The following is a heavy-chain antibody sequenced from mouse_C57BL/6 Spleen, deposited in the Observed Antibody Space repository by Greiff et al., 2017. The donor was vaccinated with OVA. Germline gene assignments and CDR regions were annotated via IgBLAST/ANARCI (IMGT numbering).Heavy chain of an antibody. CDR2: ISSGSSTI. D-gene: IGHD1-1*01. CDR3: ARGLLLGAY. Sequence: EVKVVVSGGGLVKPGGSLKLSCAASGFTFSDYGMHWVRQAPETGLEWVAYISSGSSTIYYADTVQGRFTISSDNAKNTLFLQMIGLRSEDTAMYYCARGLLLGAYWGQGTLVTVSA. V-gene: IGHV5-17*01. J-gene: IGHJ3*01. CDR1: GFTFSDYG.